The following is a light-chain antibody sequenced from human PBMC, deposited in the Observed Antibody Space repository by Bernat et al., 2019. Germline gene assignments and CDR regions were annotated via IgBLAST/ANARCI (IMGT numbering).Light chain of an antibody. CDR3: QKYNSALALT. Sequence: DIQMTQSPSSLSASVGDRVTITCRASQGISNYLAWYQQKPGKVPKLLIYAASTLQSGVPSRFSGSGSGTDFTLTISSLQPGDVATYYCQKYNSALALTFGGGTKVEIK. V-gene: IGKV1-27*01. J-gene: IGKJ4*01. CDR1: QGISNY. CDR2: AAS.